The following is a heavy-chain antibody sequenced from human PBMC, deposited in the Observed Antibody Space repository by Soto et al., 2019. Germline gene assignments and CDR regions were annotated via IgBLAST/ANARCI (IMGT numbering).Heavy chain of an antibody. J-gene: IGHJ4*02. CDR1: GYTFTSYG. Sequence: QVQLVQSGAEVKKPGASVKVSCKASGYTFTSYGISWVRQAPGQGLEWMGWISAYNGNTNYAQKLQGRVNMTTDTSTSTAYMELRSLRSDDTAVYYCARDREQLGRLDPVDFDYWGQGTLVTVSS. CDR2: ISAYNGNT. CDR3: ARDREQLGRLDPVDFDY. D-gene: IGHD6-6*01. V-gene: IGHV1-18*01.